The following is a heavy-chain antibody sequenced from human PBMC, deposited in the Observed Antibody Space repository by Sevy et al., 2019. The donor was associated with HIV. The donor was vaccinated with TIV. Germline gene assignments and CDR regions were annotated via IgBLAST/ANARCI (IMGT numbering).Heavy chain of an antibody. V-gene: IGHV1-24*01. J-gene: IGHJ4*02. CDR2: FDPEDGET. CDR3: ATRAARRSYYFDY. CDR1: GYTLTELS. D-gene: IGHD6-6*01. Sequence: ASVKVSCKVSGYTLTELSMHWVRQAPGKGLEWMGGFDPEDGETIYAQKFQGRVTMTEDTSTDKAYMELSSLRSEDTAVYYCATRAARRSYYFDYWGRGTLVTVSS.